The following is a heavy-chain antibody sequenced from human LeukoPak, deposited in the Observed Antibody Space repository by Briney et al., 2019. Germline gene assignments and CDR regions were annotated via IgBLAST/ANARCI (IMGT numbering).Heavy chain of an antibody. Sequence: GGSLRLSCAASGFTFSSYWMHWVRQAPGKGLVWVSRINGDGSNSNYADSVKGRFTISRDNAKNSLYLQMNSLRAEDTAVYYCARVASRGQEDYWGQGTLVTVSS. V-gene: IGHV3-74*01. D-gene: IGHD5-12*01. J-gene: IGHJ4*02. CDR2: INGDGSNS. CDR3: ARVASRGQEDY. CDR1: GFTFSSYW.